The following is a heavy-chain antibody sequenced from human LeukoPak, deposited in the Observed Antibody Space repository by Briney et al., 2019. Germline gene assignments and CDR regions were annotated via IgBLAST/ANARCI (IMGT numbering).Heavy chain of an antibody. D-gene: IGHD4-17*01. CDR2: IYSGGST. CDR1: GFTVSSNY. V-gene: IGHV3-66*01. Sequence: GSLRLSCAASGFTVSSNYMSWVRQAPRKGLEWVSVIYSGGSTYYADSVKGRFTISRDNSKNTLYLQMNSLRAEDTAVYYCTVTTTVTLAEYFQHWGQGTLVTVSS. J-gene: IGHJ1*01. CDR3: TVTTTVTLAEYFQH.